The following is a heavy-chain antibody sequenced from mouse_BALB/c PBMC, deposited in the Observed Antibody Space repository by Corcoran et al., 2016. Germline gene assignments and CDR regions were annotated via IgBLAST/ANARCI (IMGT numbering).Heavy chain of an antibody. D-gene: IGHD2-14*01. V-gene: IGHV1S136*01. CDR2: INPYKDGT. Sequence: EVQLQQSGPELVKPGASVKMSCKASGYTFTSYVMHWVKQKPGQGLEWIGYINPYKDGTKYNEKFKGKATLTSDKSSSTAYMELSSLTSEDSAVYYCASYRQFAYWGQGTLVTVSA. J-gene: IGHJ3*01. CDR3: ASYRQFAY. CDR1: GYTFTSYV.